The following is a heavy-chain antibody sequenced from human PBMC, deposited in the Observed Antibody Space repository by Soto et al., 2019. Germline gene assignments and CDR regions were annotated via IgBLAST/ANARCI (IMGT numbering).Heavy chain of an antibody. V-gene: IGHV5-51*01. D-gene: IGHD3-22*01. CDR2: IYPGDSDT. Sequence: GESLKISCKGSGYSFTSYWIGWVRQMPGKGLEWMGIIYPGDSDTRYSPSFQGQVTISADKSISTAYLQWSSLKASDTAMYYCARHTYDSSGYYYTPFDYWGQGTLVTVSS. CDR3: ARHTYDSSGYYYTPFDY. CDR1: GYSFTSYW. J-gene: IGHJ4*02.